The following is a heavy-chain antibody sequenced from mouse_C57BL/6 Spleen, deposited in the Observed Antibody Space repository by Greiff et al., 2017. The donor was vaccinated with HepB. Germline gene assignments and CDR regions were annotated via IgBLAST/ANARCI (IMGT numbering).Heavy chain of an antibody. V-gene: IGHV1-64*01. CDR2: IHPNSGST. Sequence: QVQLQQPGAELVKPGASVKLSCKASGYTFTSYWMHWVKQRPGQGLEWIGMIHPNSGSTNYNEKFKSKATLTVDKSSSTAYMQLSSLTSEDSAVYYCARVVAKEYAMDYWGQGTSVTVSS. CDR3: ARVVAKEYAMDY. J-gene: IGHJ4*01. D-gene: IGHD1-1*01. CDR1: GYTFTSYW.